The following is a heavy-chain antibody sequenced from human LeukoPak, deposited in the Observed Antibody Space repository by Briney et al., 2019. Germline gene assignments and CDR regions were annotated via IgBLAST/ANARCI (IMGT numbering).Heavy chain of an antibody. CDR1: GYTFTGYY. CDR2: INPNSGGT. Sequence: ASVKVSCKASGYTFTGYYMHWVRQAPGQGLEWMGRINPNSGGTNYAQKFQGRVTMTRDTSISTAYMELSRLRSDDTAVYYCARKFSERATTPPDYWGQGTLVTVSS. J-gene: IGHJ4*02. V-gene: IGHV1-2*06. CDR3: ARKFSERATTPPDY. D-gene: IGHD5-24*01.